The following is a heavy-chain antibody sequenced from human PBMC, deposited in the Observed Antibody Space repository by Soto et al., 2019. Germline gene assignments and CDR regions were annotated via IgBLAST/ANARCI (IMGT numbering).Heavy chain of an antibody. D-gene: IGHD3-3*01. V-gene: IGHV3-7*05. CDR1: GFTFSSYW. J-gene: IGHJ4*02. CDR2: IKQDGSEK. CDR3: ARVRDVLRFLEWSQYYFDY. Sequence: EVQLVESGGGLVQPGGSLRLSCAASGFTFSSYWMSWVRQAPGKGLEWVANIKQDGSEKYYVDSVKGRFTISRDNAKNSLYLQMNSLRAEDTAVYYCARVRDVLRFLEWSQYYFDYWGQGTLVTVSS.